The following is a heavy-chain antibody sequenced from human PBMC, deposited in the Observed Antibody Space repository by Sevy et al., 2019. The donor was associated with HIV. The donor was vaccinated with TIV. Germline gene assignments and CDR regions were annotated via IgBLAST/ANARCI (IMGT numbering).Heavy chain of an antibody. V-gene: IGHV3-21*06. D-gene: IGHD1-26*01. Sequence: GGSLRLSCAASGFTFSSYSMNWVRQAPGKGLEWVSAISGSSNYIYYAESVKGRFIISRDNVNNTLYLQMNSLRADDTAVYYCARGPPDGSYDYFDYWGQGTLVTVSS. J-gene: IGHJ4*02. CDR2: ISGSSNYI. CDR3: ARGPPDGSYDYFDY. CDR1: GFTFSSYS.